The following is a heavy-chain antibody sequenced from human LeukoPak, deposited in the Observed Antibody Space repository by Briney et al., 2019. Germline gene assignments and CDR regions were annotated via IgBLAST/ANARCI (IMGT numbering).Heavy chain of an antibody. J-gene: IGHJ5*02. V-gene: IGHV4-4*07. Sequence: SETLSLTCTVSGGSIISYYWSWLRQPAGRGLEWIGRIYTSGSTNYNPSLKSRVTMSVDTSKNQFSLKLSSVTAADTAVYYCARKGSHPYNWFDNWGQGTLVSVSS. D-gene: IGHD3-10*01. CDR2: IYTSGST. CDR3: ARKGSHPYNWFDN. CDR1: GGSIISYY.